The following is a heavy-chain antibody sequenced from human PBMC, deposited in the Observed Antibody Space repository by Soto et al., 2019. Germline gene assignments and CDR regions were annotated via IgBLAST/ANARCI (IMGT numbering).Heavy chain of an antibody. D-gene: IGHD3-10*01. CDR3: AKDMATMVRGAYGMDV. Sequence: GGSLRLSCAASGFTFDDYAMHWVRQAPGKGLEWVSGISWNSGSIGYADSVKGRFTISRDNAKNSLYLQMNSLRAEDTALYYCAKDMATMVRGAYGMDVWRQGTTVTVSS. CDR1: GFTFDDYA. J-gene: IGHJ6*02. CDR2: ISWNSGSI. V-gene: IGHV3-9*01.